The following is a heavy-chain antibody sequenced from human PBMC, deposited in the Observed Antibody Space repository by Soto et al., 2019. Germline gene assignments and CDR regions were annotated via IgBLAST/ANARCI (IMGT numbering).Heavy chain of an antibody. V-gene: IGHV3-30*04. D-gene: IGHD6-19*01. CDR3: ARDPSQYTTGWYGIDF. CDR2: ISYDGTNK. Sequence: GSLRLSCAASGFMFSAYAMLWVRQAPGKGLEWVAAISYDGTNKYYADSIKGRFTISRDNSANTLFLQVNSLRREDTAMYYCARDPSQYTTGWYGIDFWGHGTLVTVSS. CDR1: GFMFSAYA. J-gene: IGHJ4*01.